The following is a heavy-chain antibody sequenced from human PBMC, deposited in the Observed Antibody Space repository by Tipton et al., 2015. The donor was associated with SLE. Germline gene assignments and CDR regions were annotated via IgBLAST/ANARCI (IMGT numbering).Heavy chain of an antibody. CDR2: ISWDGGST. D-gene: IGHD3-3*01. V-gene: IGHV3-43*01. CDR3: AKGGDFWSGYPMYYFDY. Sequence: GSLRLSCAASGFTFDDYTMHWVRQAPGKGLEWVSLISWDGGSTYYADSVKGRFTISRDNSKNSLYLQMNSLRTEDTALYYCAKGGDFWSGYPMYYFDYWGQGTLVTVSS. CDR1: GFTFDDYT. J-gene: IGHJ4*02.